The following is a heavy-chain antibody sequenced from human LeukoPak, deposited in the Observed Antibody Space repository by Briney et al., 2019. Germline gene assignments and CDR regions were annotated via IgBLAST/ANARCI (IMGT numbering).Heavy chain of an antibody. D-gene: IGHD2-2*01. CDR3: ARVGNGASWPWEWFDP. V-gene: IGHV1-18*01. CDR2: ISAYNLNT. CDR1: GYTFTHYA. Sequence: ASVKVSCTASGYTFTHYAITWVRQAPGQGLEWMGWISAYNLNTNYAQNLQGRVTMTVDTSTTTVYMELRSLTSDDTAVYYCARVGNGASWPWEWFDPWGQGTLVAVSS. J-gene: IGHJ5*02.